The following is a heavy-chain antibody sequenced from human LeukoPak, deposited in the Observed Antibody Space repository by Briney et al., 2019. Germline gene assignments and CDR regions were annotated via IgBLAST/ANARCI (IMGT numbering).Heavy chain of an antibody. Sequence: SETLSLTCAVYGGSFSGYYWSWIRQPPGKGLEWIGEINHSGSTSYNPSLKSRVTISVDTSKNQFSLKLSSVTAADTAVYYCAIGHIAAAGTSWGQGTLVTVSP. J-gene: IGHJ4*02. CDR1: GGSFSGYY. V-gene: IGHV4-34*01. CDR2: INHSGST. D-gene: IGHD6-13*01. CDR3: AIGHIAAAGTS.